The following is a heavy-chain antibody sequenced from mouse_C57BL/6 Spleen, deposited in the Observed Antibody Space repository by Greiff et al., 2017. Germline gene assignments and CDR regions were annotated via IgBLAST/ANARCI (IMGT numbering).Heavy chain of an antibody. V-gene: IGHV1-76*01. CDR3: ARSGIYENYFDD. J-gene: IGHJ2*01. CDR2: IYPGSGNT. CDR1: GYTFTDYY. Sequence: QVQLQQSGAELVRPGASVKLSCKASGYTFTDYYINWVKQRPGQGLEWIARIYPGSGNTYYNEKFKGKATLTAEKSSSTAYMQLSSLTSEDSAVYFCARSGIYENYFDDWGQGTTLTVSS. D-gene: IGHD6-1*01.